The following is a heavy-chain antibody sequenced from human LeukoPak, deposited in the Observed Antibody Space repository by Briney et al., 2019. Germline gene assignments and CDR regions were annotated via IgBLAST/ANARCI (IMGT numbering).Heavy chain of an antibody. CDR3: ARGLNDYYDSSGKDY. D-gene: IGHD3-22*01. Sequence: ASVKVSCKASGYTFTSYYMHWVRQAPGQGREWMGIINPSGGSTSYAQKFQGRVTMTRDTSTSTVYMELSSLRSEDTAVYYCARGLNDYYDSSGKDYWGQGTLVTVSS. V-gene: IGHV1-46*01. CDR2: INPSGGST. J-gene: IGHJ4*02. CDR1: GYTFTSYY.